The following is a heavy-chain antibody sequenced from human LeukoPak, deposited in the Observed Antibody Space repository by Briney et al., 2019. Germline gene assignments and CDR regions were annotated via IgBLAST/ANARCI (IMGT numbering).Heavy chain of an antibody. V-gene: IGHV4-59*11. CDR2: IYYSGST. Sequence: ASETLSLTCTVSGGSISSHYWSWIRQPPGKGLEGIGYIYYSGSTNYNPSLKSRVTISVDTPKNQFSLKLSSVTAADTAVYYCARDAVEMATNLMGYYYYYMDVWGKGTTVTVSS. D-gene: IGHD5-24*01. CDR3: ARDAVEMATNLMGYYYYYMDV. CDR1: GGSISSHY. J-gene: IGHJ6*03.